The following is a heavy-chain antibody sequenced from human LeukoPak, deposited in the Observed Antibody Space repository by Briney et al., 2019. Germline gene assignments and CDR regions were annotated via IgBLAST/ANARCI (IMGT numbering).Heavy chain of an antibody. CDR2: ISGSGGST. J-gene: IGHJ6*02. Sequence: PGGSLRLSCAASGFTFSSYAMSWVRQAPGKGLEWVSAISGSGGSTYYADSVKGRFTISRDNSKNTLYLQMNSLRAEDTAVYYCARRPDYYYYGMDVWGQGTTVTVSS. D-gene: IGHD6-6*01. CDR1: GFTFSSYA. V-gene: IGHV3-23*01. CDR3: ARRPDYYYYGMDV.